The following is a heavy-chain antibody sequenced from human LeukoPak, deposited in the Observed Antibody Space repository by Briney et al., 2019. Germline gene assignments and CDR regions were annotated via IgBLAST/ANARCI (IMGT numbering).Heavy chain of an antibody. V-gene: IGHV4-39*01. D-gene: IGHD5-24*01. CDR2: IFYSGST. Sequence: SETLSLTCTVSGGSISSSSYYWGWIRQPPGKGLEWIGNIFYSGSTYYKPSLKSRVTISVDTSKNQFTLKLSSVTAADTAVYYCARLARDVYNIIAYFFDQWGQGTLVTVSS. J-gene: IGHJ4*02. CDR3: ARLARDVYNIIAYFFDQ. CDR1: GGSISSSSYY.